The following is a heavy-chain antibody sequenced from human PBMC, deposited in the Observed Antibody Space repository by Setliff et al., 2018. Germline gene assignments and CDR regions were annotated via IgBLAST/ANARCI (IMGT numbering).Heavy chain of an antibody. J-gene: IGHJ4*02. CDR3: ARQLCSAGSCYPTTFAY. CDR1: GGSFSGYY. CDR2: IYHSGST. V-gene: IGHV4-34*01. D-gene: IGHD2-15*01. Sequence: PSETLSLTCAVYGGSFSGYYWSWIRQPPGKGLEWIGSIYHSGSTYYNPSLKSRVTISVDTSKNQFSLKLSSVTAADMAVYYCARQLCSAGSCYPTTFAYWGQGTLVTVSS.